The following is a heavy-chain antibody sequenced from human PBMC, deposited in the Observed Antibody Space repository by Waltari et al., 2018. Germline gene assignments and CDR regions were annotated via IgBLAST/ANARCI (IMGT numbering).Heavy chain of an antibody. Sequence: QLQLQESGPGLVKPSETLSLTCTVSGGSISSSSYYWGWIRQPPGKGLEWIGSIYYSGSTYYNPSLKSRVTISVDTSKNQFSLKLSSVTAADTAVYYCANHHYSSGYINWFDPWGQGTLVTVSS. CDR1: GGSISSSSYY. CDR2: IYYSGST. CDR3: ANHHYSSGYINWFDP. D-gene: IGHD3-22*01. V-gene: IGHV4-39*01. J-gene: IGHJ5*02.